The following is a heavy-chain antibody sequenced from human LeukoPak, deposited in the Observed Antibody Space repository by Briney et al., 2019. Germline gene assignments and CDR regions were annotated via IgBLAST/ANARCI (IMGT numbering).Heavy chain of an antibody. CDR1: GYTFIGYR. J-gene: IGHJ3*02. V-gene: IGHV1-46*01. CDR2: INPSGGST. CDR3: ARDQDYGGNPNDAFDI. Sequence: ASVKVSCEASGYTFIGYRMHWVRQAPGQGLEWMGIINPSGGSTRYAQKFQDRVTMTRDTSTSTVYMELSSLRSEDTAVYYCARDQDYGGNPNDAFDIWGQGTMVTVSS. D-gene: IGHD4-23*01.